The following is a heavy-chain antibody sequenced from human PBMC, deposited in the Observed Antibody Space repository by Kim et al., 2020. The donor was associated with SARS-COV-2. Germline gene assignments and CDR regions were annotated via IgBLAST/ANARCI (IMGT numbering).Heavy chain of an antibody. CDR1: GYTFNSYY. V-gene: IGHV1-46*02. J-gene: IGHJ4*02. D-gene: IGHD3-9*01. Sequence: ASVKVSCKASGYTFNSYYMHWVRQAPGQGLEWMGIINPSGGSTSYAQKFQGRVTMTRDTSTSTVYMELSSLRSEDTAVYYCARVSPVYYDILTGYYRDYWGQGTLVTVSS. CDR2: INPSGGST. CDR3: ARVSPVYYDILTGYYRDY.